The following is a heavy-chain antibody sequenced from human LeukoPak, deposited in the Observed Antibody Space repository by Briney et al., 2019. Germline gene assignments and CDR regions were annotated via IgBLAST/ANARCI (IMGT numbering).Heavy chain of an antibody. Sequence: PSETLSLTCSVSGGSISTYYWSWIRQPPGSGLEWIGYSHYSGTAKYNPSLESRVTMSVDTSKNQFSLRLTSVTAADTAVYYCAKYGADEFRNALHCWGQGILVTVAS. CDR2: SHYSGTA. D-gene: IGHD1-1*01. CDR1: GGSISTYY. CDR3: AKYGADEFRNALHC. J-gene: IGHJ4*02. V-gene: IGHV4-59*01.